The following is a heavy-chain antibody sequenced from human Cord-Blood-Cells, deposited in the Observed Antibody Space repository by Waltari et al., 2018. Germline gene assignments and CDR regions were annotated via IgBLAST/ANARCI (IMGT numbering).Heavy chain of an antibody. CDR1: GFSLSTSGVG. J-gene: IGHJ4*02. D-gene: IGHD1-7*01. CDR2: IYWNDDK. Sequence: QITLKESGPTLVKPTQTLTLTCTCSGFSLSTSGVGVGWIRQPPGKALEWLALIYWNDDKRYSPSLKSRLTITKDTSKNQVVLTMTNMDPVDTATYYCAHRQRWNYYFDYWGQGTLVTVSS. V-gene: IGHV2-5*01. CDR3: AHRQRWNYYFDY.